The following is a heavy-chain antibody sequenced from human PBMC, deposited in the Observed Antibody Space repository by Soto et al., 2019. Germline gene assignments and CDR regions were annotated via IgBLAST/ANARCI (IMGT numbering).Heavy chain of an antibody. Sequence: GGSPRISSAASGFTFSSYAMHWVRQAPGKGLEWVAVISYDGSNKCYADSVKGRFTISRDNSKNTLYLQMNSLRAEDTAVYYCARDGRRGYSYGSLGYYYGMDVWGQGTTVTVSS. CDR1: GFTFSSYA. D-gene: IGHD5-18*01. CDR2: ISYDGSNK. V-gene: IGHV3-30-3*01. J-gene: IGHJ6*02. CDR3: ARDGRRGYSYGSLGYYYGMDV.